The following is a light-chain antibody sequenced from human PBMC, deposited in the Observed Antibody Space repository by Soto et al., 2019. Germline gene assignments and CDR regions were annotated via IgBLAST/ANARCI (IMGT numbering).Light chain of an antibody. CDR2: TVS. CDR3: QQYNTLNT. V-gene: IGKV3-15*01. Sequence: EIAMTQSPATLSVSPGQRATLSCRASQNVNSNLAWYQQKPDHAPRLLMYTVSTRATGFPARFSGSGSGTEFTLTISSLQSEDSAIYYCQQYNTLNTFGQGTKLEIK. J-gene: IGKJ2*01. CDR1: QNVNSN.